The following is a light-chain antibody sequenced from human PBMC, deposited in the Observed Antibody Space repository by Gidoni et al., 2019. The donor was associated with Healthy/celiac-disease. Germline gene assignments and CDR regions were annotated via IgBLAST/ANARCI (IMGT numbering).Light chain of an antibody. CDR2: AAS. V-gene: IGKV1-12*01. Sequence: DIQLTQSPSSVSASVGDRVTITCRASQGIRSCLAWYQQKPGKAPTLLIYAASSLHSGVQTRFSGSGSETDFTLTSSSMQPEDFATYYCQQANSFPYTFGQGTKLEIK. CDR3: QQANSFPYT. CDR1: QGIRSC. J-gene: IGKJ2*01.